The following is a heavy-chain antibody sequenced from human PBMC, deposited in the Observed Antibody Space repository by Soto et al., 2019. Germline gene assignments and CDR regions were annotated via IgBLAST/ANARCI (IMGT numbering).Heavy chain of an antibody. CDR3: TREGLITIFGVVIRPSSY. Sequence: PGGSLRLSCTASGFTFGDYAMSWFRQAPGKGLEWVGFIRSKAYGGTTEYAASVKGRFTISRDDSKSIAYLQMNSPKTEDTAVYYCTREGLITIFGVVIRPSSYWGQGTLVTVSS. D-gene: IGHD3-3*01. V-gene: IGHV3-49*03. CDR2: IRSKAYGGTT. J-gene: IGHJ4*02. CDR1: GFTFGDYA.